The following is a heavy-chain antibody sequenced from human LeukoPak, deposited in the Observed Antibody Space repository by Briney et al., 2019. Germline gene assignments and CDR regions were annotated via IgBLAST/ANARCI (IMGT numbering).Heavy chain of an antibody. CDR1: GYTFTGYY. CDR3: ARDAPGTDAFDI. Sequence: ASVKVSCKASGYTFTGYYMHWVRQAPGQGLEWMGWINPNSGGTNYAQKFQGRVTMTRDTSISTAYMELSRLRSDDMAVYYCARDAPGTDAFDIWAKGQWSPSLQ. J-gene: IGHJ3*02. V-gene: IGHV1-2*02. CDR2: INPNSGGT.